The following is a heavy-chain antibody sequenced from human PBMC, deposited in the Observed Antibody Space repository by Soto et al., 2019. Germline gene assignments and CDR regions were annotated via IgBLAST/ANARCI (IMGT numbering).Heavy chain of an antibody. J-gene: IGHJ6*02. CDR1: GFTVSTYH. V-gene: IGHV3-48*02. D-gene: IGHD1-26*01. Sequence: WGSLRLSGAASGFTVSTYHLNWVRQAPGKALEWVSYISTDLRALYYADSVRGRFTISRDNAKNSLYLEMTSLRDEDTGVYDCTRDGRRGYDMGVWGQGTTVTVSS. CDR2: ISTDLRAL. CDR3: TRDGRRGYDMGV.